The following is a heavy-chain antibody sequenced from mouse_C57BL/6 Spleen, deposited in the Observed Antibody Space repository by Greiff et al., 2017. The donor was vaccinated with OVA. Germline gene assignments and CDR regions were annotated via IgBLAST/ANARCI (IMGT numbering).Heavy chain of an antibody. V-gene: IGHV1-82*01. J-gene: IGHJ2*01. Sequence: QVQLQQSGPELVKPGASVKISCKASGYAFSSSWMNWVKQRPGKGLEWIGRIYPGDGDTNYNGKFKGKATLTADKSSSTAYMQLSSLTSEDSAVYFCARFGYYGSRYYFDYWGQGTTLTVSS. CDR2: IYPGDGDT. CDR1: GYAFSSSW. CDR3: ARFGYYGSRYYFDY. D-gene: IGHD1-1*01.